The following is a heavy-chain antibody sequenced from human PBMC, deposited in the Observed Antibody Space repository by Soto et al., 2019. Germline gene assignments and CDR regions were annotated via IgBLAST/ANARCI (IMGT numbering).Heavy chain of an antibody. CDR3: ARHHGPTTSENWCDP. J-gene: IGHJ5*02. Sequence: QVHLVQSGVEVKTPGASVKVSCQASGYTFFTYDISWVRQAPGQGLEWMGWISTYSGDTKYAQKFQGRVTMTADTATTTAYLELRSLRSGDTAVYYCARHHGPTTSENWCDPWGQGTLVTVSS. CDR1: GYTFFTYD. CDR2: ISTYSGDT. D-gene: IGHD5-12*01. V-gene: IGHV1-18*01.